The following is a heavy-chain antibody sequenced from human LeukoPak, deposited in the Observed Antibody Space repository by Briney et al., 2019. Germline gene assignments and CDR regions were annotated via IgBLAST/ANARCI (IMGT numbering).Heavy chain of an antibody. Sequence: PSETLSLTCAVYGGSFSGYYWSWIRQPPGKGLEWIGEINHSGSTNYNPSLKSRVTISVDTSKNQFSLKLSSVTAADTAVYYCARGSPLYFWSGYYPLYWLDPWGQGTLVTVSS. J-gene: IGHJ5*02. CDR1: GGSFSGYY. D-gene: IGHD3-3*01. CDR3: ARGSPLYFWSGYYPLYWLDP. CDR2: INHSGST. V-gene: IGHV4-34*01.